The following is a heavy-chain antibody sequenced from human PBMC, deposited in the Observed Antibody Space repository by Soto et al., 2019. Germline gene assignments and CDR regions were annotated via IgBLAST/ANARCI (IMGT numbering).Heavy chain of an antibody. J-gene: IGHJ1*01. CDR1: GYTFTCYY. Sequence: ASVKVSCKASGYTFTCYYMHWVRQAPGQGLAWMGWINPNSGATNYAQKFQGRVTMTRDTSISTAYMELSSGRANDMAVYYCARHDTMIVVVDTEYFQHWGQGTVVAVSA. D-gene: IGHD3-22*01. CDR3: ARHDTMIVVVDTEYFQH. V-gene: IGHV1-2*02. CDR2: INPNSGAT.